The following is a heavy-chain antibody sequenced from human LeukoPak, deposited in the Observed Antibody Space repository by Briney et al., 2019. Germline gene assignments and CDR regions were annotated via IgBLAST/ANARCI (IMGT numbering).Heavy chain of an antibody. J-gene: IGHJ3*02. Sequence: SETLSLTCTVSGXSISSGDYYWSWIRQSPGKALEWIGYIHYSGSTYYNPSLESRVTISVDTSKNQFSLKLSSVTAADTAVYYCARDNRAYCGGDCFLAFDIWGQGTVVTVSS. D-gene: IGHD2-21*02. V-gene: IGHV4-30-4*01. CDR3: ARDNRAYCGGDCFLAFDI. CDR1: GXSISSGDYY. CDR2: IHYSGST.